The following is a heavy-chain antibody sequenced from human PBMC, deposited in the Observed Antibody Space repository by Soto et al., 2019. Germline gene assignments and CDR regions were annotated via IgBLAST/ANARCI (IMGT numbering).Heavy chain of an antibody. Sequence: EVQLLEAGGGLVQPGGSLRLSCAASGFTFSSYAMLCVRQAPGKGLEWVSAISGSGRSTYYADSVKGRITISRDNSKNALYMQMNSLRAEDTAVYYCAKDRLSRYFDYWGQGTLVTVSS. CDR1: GFTFSSYA. D-gene: IGHD6-13*01. V-gene: IGHV3-23*01. CDR3: AKDRLSRYFDY. CDR2: ISGSGRST. J-gene: IGHJ4*02.